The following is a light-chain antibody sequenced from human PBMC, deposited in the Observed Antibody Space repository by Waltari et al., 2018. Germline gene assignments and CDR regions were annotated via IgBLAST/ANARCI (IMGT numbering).Light chain of an antibody. Sequence: DIELTQSPDPLAGSLGERATLNCKSSQSVFYRSTNKNYLAWYQQKPGQPPKLLIDWASTRESGVPDRFSGSGSGTDFTLTINSLQAEDVAVYYCQQFFTLPSFGPGTKVDIK. J-gene: IGKJ3*01. CDR3: QQFFTLPS. CDR1: QSVFYRSTNKNY. V-gene: IGKV4-1*01. CDR2: WAS.